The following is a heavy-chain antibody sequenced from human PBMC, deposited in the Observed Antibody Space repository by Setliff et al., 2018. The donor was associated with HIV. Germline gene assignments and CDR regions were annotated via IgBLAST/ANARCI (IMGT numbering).Heavy chain of an antibody. D-gene: IGHD6-13*01. CDR1: GYTFTSYG. Sequence: ASVKVSCKASGYTFTSYGISWVRQAPGQGLEWMGWINTNTGNPTYAQGFTGRFVFSLDTSVSTAYLQISSLKAEDTAVYYCARAPGHSSSWSDAFDIWGQGTMVTVPS. CDR2: INTNTGNP. J-gene: IGHJ3*02. CDR3: ARAPGHSSSWSDAFDI. V-gene: IGHV7-4-1*02.